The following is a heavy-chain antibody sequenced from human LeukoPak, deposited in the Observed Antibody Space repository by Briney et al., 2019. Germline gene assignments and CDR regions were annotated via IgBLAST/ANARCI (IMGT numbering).Heavy chain of an antibody. CDR1: GFTFSSYA. V-gene: IGHV4-34*08. CDR2: INHSGST. J-gene: IGHJ4*02. CDR3: VKNFDY. Sequence: PGGSLRLSCAASGFTFSSYAMSWIRQPPGKGLEWIGEINHSGSTNYNPSLKSRVTISVDTSKNQFSLKLSSVTAADTAVYYCVKNFDYWGQGTPVTVSS.